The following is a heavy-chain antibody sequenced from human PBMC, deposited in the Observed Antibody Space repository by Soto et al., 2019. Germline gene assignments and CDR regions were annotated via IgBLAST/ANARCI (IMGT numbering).Heavy chain of an antibody. CDR1: GGSISSYY. V-gene: IGHV4-59*01. Sequence: SETLSLTCTVSGGSISSYYWSWIRQPPGKGLEWIGYIYYSGSTNYNPSLKSRVTISVDTSKNRFSLKLSSVTAADTAVYYCARDKGDSSFDPWGQGTLVTVSS. J-gene: IGHJ5*02. CDR3: ARDKGDSSFDP. CDR2: IYYSGST. D-gene: IGHD6-6*01.